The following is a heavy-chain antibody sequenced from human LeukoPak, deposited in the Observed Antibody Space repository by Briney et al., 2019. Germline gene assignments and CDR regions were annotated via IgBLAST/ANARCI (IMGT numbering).Heavy chain of an antibody. D-gene: IGHD3-10*01. V-gene: IGHV5-10-1*01. J-gene: IGHJ6*02. CDR3: ARPSSGTFRYYYGMDV. Sequence: GESLKISCKGSGYTFTSYWISWVRQMPGKGLEWMGRIDPSDSYTDYSPSFQGHVTTSVDKSISTAYLQWSSLKASDTAIFYCARPSSGTFRYYYGMDVWGQGTTVTVSS. CDR1: GYTFTSYW. CDR2: IDPSDSYT.